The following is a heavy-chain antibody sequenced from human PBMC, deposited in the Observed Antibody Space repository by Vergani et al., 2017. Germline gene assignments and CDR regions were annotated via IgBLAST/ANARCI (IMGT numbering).Heavy chain of an antibody. CDR2: IIPIFGTA. CDR3: ARGSSMATVVTTIFDY. CDR1: GGTFSSYA. Sequence: QVQLVQSGAEVKKPGSSVKVSCKASGGTFSSYAISWVRQAPGQGLEWMGGIIPIFGTANYAQKFQGRVTITADKSTSTAYMELSSLRSDDTAVYYCARGSSMATVVTTIFDYWGQGTLVTVSS. J-gene: IGHJ4*02. V-gene: IGHV1-69*06. D-gene: IGHD4-23*01.